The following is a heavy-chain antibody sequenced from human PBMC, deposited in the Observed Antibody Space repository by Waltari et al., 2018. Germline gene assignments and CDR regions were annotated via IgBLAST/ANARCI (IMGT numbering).Heavy chain of an antibody. CDR3: ARDPPAVAAFDY. D-gene: IGHD6-19*01. V-gene: IGHV3-74*01. CDR2: INSDGSST. Sequence: EVQLVESGGGLVQPGGSLRLSCAASGFTFSSYWMHWVRQAPGEGLVWVSRINSDGSSTSYAESVKGRFTISRDNAKNTLYLQMNSLRAEDTAVYYCARDPPAVAAFDYWGQGTLVTVSS. J-gene: IGHJ4*02. CDR1: GFTFSSYW.